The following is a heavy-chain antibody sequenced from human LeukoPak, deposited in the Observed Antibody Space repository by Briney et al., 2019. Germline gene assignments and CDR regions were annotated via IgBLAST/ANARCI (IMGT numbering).Heavy chain of an antibody. CDR2: IYYSGST. Sequence: SETLSLTCTVSGGSISSSSYYWGWIRQPPGKGLEWIGSIYYSGSTYYNPSLKSRVTISVDTSKNQFSLKLSSVTAADTAVYYRARTKTLSRFDYWGQGTLVTVSS. J-gene: IGHJ4*02. D-gene: IGHD4/OR15-4a*01. CDR1: GGSISSSSYY. CDR3: ARTKTLSRFDY. V-gene: IGHV4-39*01.